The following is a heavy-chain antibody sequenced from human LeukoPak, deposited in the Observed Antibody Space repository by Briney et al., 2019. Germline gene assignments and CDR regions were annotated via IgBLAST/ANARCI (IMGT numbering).Heavy chain of an antibody. Sequence: GESLKISCKGSGYSFTSYWIGWVRQMPGKGLEWMGIICPGDSDTRYSPSFQGQVTISADKSINTAYLQRSGLKASDTAIYYCARSLGRHLTEGYFDSWGLGTLVTVSS. D-gene: IGHD3-9*01. CDR2: ICPGDSDT. CDR1: GYSFTSYW. V-gene: IGHV5-51*01. CDR3: ARSLGRHLTEGYFDS. J-gene: IGHJ4*02.